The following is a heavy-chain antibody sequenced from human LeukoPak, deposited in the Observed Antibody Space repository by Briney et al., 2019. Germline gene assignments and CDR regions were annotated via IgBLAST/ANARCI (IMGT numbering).Heavy chain of an antibody. Sequence: GGSLRLSCAASGFIVSCMSWVRQAPGKGLEWVALIWYDGTNKYYADSVKGRFTISRDNSKNTLYLQMNSLRAEDTAVYYCARTPQYCSSTSCYDTHLDYWGQGTLVTVSS. J-gene: IGHJ4*02. CDR3: ARTPQYCSSTSCYDTHLDY. V-gene: IGHV3-33*08. D-gene: IGHD2-2*01. CDR1: GFIVSC. CDR2: IWYDGTNK.